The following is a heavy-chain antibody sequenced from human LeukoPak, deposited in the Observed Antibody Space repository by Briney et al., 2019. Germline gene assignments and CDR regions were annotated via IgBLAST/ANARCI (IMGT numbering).Heavy chain of an antibody. V-gene: IGHV4-61*08. CDR3: ASFLRGYSDY. J-gene: IGHJ4*02. CDR1: GGSVSSGDYC. D-gene: IGHD5-18*01. Sequence: SETLSLTCTVSGGSVSSGDYCWSWIRQPPGKGLEWIGCIYYSGSTNYNPSLKSRVTVSVDTSKNQFSLRLSSVTAADTAVYYCASFLRGYSDYWGQGTLVTVSS. CDR2: IYYSGST.